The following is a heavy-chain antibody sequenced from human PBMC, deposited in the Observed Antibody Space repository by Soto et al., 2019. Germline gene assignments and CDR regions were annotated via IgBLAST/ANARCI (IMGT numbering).Heavy chain of an antibody. D-gene: IGHD4-17*01. CDR3: ARTTQGFDF. J-gene: IGHJ4*02. V-gene: IGHV4-31*03. CDR1: GGSISNVDSY. Sequence: QVQLQESGPGLVKPSQTLSLTCTVSGGSISNVDSYWNWIRQHPVKGLEWLGYIHYSGTTLYNPSLKSRITISVDTSNNQFSLNLSSVPAADTGMYYCARTTQGFDFWGQGTLVTVSS. CDR2: IHYSGTT.